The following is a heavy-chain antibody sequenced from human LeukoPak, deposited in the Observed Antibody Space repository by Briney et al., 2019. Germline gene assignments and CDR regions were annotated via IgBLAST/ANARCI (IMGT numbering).Heavy chain of an antibody. CDR3: ARGEYSSSWGLDY. J-gene: IGHJ4*02. Sequence: SQTLSLTCTVSGGSISSGSYYWSWIRQPPGKGLEWIGSIYHSGSTYYNPSLKSRVTISVDTSKNQFSLKLSSVTAADTAVYYCARGEYSSSWGLDYWGQGTLVTVSS. D-gene: IGHD6-13*01. CDR1: GGSISSGSYY. CDR2: IYHSGST. V-gene: IGHV4-39*07.